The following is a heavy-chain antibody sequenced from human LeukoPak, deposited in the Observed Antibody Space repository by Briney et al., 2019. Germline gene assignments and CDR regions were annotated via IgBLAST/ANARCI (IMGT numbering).Heavy chain of an antibody. CDR1: GFTFRDYE. V-gene: IGHV3-48*03. CDR3: ATYYYDSSGPA. Sequence: SGGSLRLSCGASGFTFRDYEMNWVRQAPGKGLEWISYITSSGTIRYYADSVKGRFTISRDNAKNSLYLQMNSLRAEDTAVYYCATYYYDSSGPAWGQGTLVTVSS. J-gene: IGHJ5*02. D-gene: IGHD3-22*01. CDR2: ITSSGTIR.